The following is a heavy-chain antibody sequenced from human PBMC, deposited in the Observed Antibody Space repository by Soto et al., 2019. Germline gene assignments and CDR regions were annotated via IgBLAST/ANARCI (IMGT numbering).Heavy chain of an antibody. V-gene: IGHV1-18*01. J-gene: IGHJ3*02. CDR3: ARDRAPVTIFGVVIPHTFDI. Sequence: ASVKVSCKASGYTFTSYGINWVRQAPGQGLEWMGWISAYNGNTNYAQNLQGRLTVTTDASTTTAYMELRSLRSDDTAVYYCARDRAPVTIFGVVIPHTFDIWGQGTMVTVSS. D-gene: IGHD3-3*01. CDR2: ISAYNGNT. CDR1: GYTFTSYG.